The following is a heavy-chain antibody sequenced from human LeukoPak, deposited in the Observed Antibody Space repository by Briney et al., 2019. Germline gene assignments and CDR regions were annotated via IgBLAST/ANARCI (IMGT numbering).Heavy chain of an antibody. V-gene: IGHV3-21*01. Sequence: GGSLRLSCAASGFTFSTYPMNWARQAPGKGLEWVSSISSGSGYIYYADSVKGRFTISRDNAKNSLYLQMNSLRDGDTAVYYCARALVLRYFDWLPKGPDAFDIWGQGTMVTVSS. J-gene: IGHJ3*02. CDR3: ARALVLRYFDWLPKGPDAFDI. CDR2: ISSGSGYI. CDR1: GFTFSTYP. D-gene: IGHD3-9*01.